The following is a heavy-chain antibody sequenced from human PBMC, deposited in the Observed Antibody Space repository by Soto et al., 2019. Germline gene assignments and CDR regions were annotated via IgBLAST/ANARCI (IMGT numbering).Heavy chain of an antibody. CDR2: INAGNGNT. CDR1: GYTFTSYA. J-gene: IGHJ4*02. V-gene: IGHV1-3*05. D-gene: IGHD2-15*01. CDR3: ARGTVVTHFDY. Sequence: QVQLVQSGAEEKKPGASVKVSCKDSGYTFTSYAMHWVRQAPGQRLERMGWINAGNGNTKYSQKFQGRVTITRDTSASTAYMELSSLRSEDTAVYYCARGTVVTHFDYWGQGTLVTVSS.